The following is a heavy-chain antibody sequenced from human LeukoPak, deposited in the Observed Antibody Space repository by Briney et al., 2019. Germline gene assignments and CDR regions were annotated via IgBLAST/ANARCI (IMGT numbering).Heavy chain of an antibody. Sequence: GGSLRLSCAASGFTFSSYAMSWVRQAPGKGLEWVSVISGSSGSTYYADSVKGRFTISRDDSKNTLYLQMISLRAEDTAVYYCAKDLDYVGSNFDYWGQGTLVTVSS. CDR2: ISGSSGST. D-gene: IGHD4-17*01. CDR1: GFTFSSYA. J-gene: IGHJ4*02. V-gene: IGHV3-23*01. CDR3: AKDLDYVGSNFDY.